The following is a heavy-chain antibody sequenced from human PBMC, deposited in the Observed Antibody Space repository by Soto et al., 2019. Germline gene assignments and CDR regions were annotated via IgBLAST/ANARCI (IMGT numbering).Heavy chain of an antibody. D-gene: IGHD6-25*01. V-gene: IGHV4-39*01. CDR2: MYYSGTT. CDR3: AVVDSTGNWFDP. CDR1: GGSISSSDFY. Sequence: LSETLSLTCTVSGGSISSSDFYWGWLRQTPGKGLEFIGSMYYSGTTYYNPSPKSRVTISVDTSKNQFTLKLISVTAADTAVYYCAVVDSTGNWFDPWGEGALVTVSS. J-gene: IGHJ5*02.